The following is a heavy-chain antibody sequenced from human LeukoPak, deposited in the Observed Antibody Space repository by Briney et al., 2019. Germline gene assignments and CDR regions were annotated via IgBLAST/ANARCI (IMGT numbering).Heavy chain of an antibody. CDR3: ARGPWGFQVSDY. CDR2: IYSSGHT. D-gene: IGHD7-27*01. CDR1: GGSISNYY. J-gene: IGHJ4*02. V-gene: IGHV4-59*08. Sequence: PSETLSLTCTVSGGSISNYYWSWIRQPPGKGLEWIGYIYSSGHTNYNPSLKNRDTISVDTSKNQFSLNLSSVTAADTAVYYCARGPWGFQVSDYWGQGSLVTVSS.